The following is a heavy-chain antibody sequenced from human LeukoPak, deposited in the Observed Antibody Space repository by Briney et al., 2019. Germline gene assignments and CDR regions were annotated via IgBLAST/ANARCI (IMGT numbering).Heavy chain of an antibody. Sequence: GGSLRLSCEASGFTFSSHGMSWVRQAPGKGLDWVSGINGRGDDDYYAASVKGRFTISRDNSRNTLYLHMNGLRAEDTAVYYCASIAVAGLGNFDYWGQGTLVTVSS. D-gene: IGHD6-19*01. CDR2: INGRGDDD. V-gene: IGHV3-23*01. CDR3: ASIAVAGLGNFDY. J-gene: IGHJ4*02. CDR1: GFTFSSHG.